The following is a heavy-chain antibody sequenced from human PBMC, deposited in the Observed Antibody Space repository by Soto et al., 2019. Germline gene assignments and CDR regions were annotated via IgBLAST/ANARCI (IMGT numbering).Heavy chain of an antibody. V-gene: IGHV3-30*18. D-gene: IGHD3-22*01. CDR2: ISYDGSNK. Sequence: GGSLRLSCAASGFTFSSYGMHWVRQAPGKGLEWVAVISYDGSNKYYADSVKGRFTISRDNSKNTLYLQMNSLRAEDTAVYYCAKVRRNYDSSYWFDPWGQGTLVTVSS. CDR1: GFTFSSYG. CDR3: AKVRRNYDSSYWFDP. J-gene: IGHJ5*02.